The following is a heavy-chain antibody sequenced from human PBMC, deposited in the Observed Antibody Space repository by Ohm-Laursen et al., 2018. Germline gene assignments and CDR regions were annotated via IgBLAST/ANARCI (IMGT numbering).Heavy chain of an antibody. V-gene: IGHV1-8*01. D-gene: IGHD6-19*01. CDR3: AGAGGVAGWWGGG. J-gene: IGHJ4*02. Sequence: GASVKVSCKVSGYTFTSYDINWVRQATGQGLEWMGWMNPNSGNTGYAQKFQGRVTMTRNTSISTAYMELSSLRSEDTAVYYCAGAGGVAGWWGGGGGQGTLVTVSS. CDR1: GYTFTSYD. CDR2: MNPNSGNT.